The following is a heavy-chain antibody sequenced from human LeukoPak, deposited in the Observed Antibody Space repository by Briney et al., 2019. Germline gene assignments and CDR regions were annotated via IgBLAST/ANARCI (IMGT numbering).Heavy chain of an antibody. CDR1: GLTFSNYA. J-gene: IGHJ6*02. Sequence: AGGSLRLSCAPSGLTFSNYAMHWVRQAPGKGLEWVSVISYDGSNKYYADSVKGRFILSRDNSKNALYLLMNSLRPEDTAVYYCASDHCSCTDCGGDCYPSYYFGIDVWGQGTTVTVSS. CDR3: ASDHCSCTDCGGDCYPSYYFGIDV. V-gene: IGHV3-30-3*01. CDR2: ISYDGSNK. D-gene: IGHD2-21*02.